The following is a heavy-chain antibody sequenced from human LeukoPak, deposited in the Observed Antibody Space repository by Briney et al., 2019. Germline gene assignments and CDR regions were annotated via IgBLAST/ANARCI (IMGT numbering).Heavy chain of an antibody. CDR3: ARDQSGSYIFDY. V-gene: IGHV4-59*01. CDR2: IYYSGIT. D-gene: IGHD1-26*01. J-gene: IGHJ4*02. Sequence: SETLSLTCTAFGDSISSYYWSWIRQPPGQGLEWIGSIYYSGITSYNPSLKSRVIISVHTSKNQFSLKLSSVTAADAAVYYCARDQSGSYIFDYWGQGTLVTVSS. CDR1: GDSISSYY.